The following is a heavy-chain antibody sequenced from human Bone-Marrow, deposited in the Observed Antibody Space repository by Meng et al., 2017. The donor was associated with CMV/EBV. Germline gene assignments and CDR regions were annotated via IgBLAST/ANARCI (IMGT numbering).Heavy chain of an antibody. V-gene: IGHV3-30*04. Sequence: GGSLRLSCAASGFTFSSYAMHWVRQAPGKGLEWVAVISYDGSNKYYADSVKGRFTISRDNSKNTLYLQMNSLRAEDTAVYYCARGGWSGNYYYGMDVWGQGTTVTVSS. D-gene: IGHD3-3*01. CDR1: GFTFSSYA. CDR3: ARGGWSGNYYYGMDV. J-gene: IGHJ6*02. CDR2: ISYDGSNK.